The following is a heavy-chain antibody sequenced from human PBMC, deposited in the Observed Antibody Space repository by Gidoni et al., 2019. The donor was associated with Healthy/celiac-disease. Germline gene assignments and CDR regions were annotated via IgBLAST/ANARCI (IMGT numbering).Heavy chain of an antibody. J-gene: IGHJ4*02. CDR2: ISWNSGSI. CDR1: GFTFDVYA. Sequence: EVQLVESGGGFVRPGRSLRLSCAASGFTFDVYAMHWVRQAPGKGLEWVSGISWNSGSIGYADSVKGRFTISRDNAKNSLYLQMNSLRAEDTALYYCAKAFYYYDSSGYYQGSGYYFDYWGQGTLVTVSS. CDR3: AKAFYYYDSSGYYQGSGYYFDY. D-gene: IGHD3-22*01. V-gene: IGHV3-9*01.